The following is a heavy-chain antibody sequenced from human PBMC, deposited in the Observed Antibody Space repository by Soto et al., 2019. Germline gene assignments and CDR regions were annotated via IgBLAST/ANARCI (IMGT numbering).Heavy chain of an antibody. CDR3: AKGISIVVVPATPDY. V-gene: IGHV3-30*18. CDR2: ISYDGSNK. J-gene: IGHJ4*02. D-gene: IGHD2-2*01. CDR1: GFTFSSYG. Sequence: VQLVESGGGVVQPGRSLRLSCAASGFTFSSYGMHWVRQAPGKGLGWVAVISYDGSNKYYADSVKGRFTISRDKSKNTLYLQMNSLTADDTAVYYCAKGISIVVVPATPDYWGQGTLVTVSS.